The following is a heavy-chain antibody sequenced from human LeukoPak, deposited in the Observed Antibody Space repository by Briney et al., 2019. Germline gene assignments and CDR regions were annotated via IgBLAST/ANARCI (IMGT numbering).Heavy chain of an antibody. D-gene: IGHD2/OR15-2a*01. Sequence: ASVKVSCKASGYTFTGYYMHWVRQAPGQGLEWMGRINPNSGGTNYAQKFQGRVTMTRDTSISTAYMELSRLRSDDTAVYYCATAIVSGDAFDIWGQGTMVTVSS. J-gene: IGHJ3*02. CDR1: GYTFTGYY. CDR3: ATAIVSGDAFDI. CDR2: INPNSGGT. V-gene: IGHV1-2*06.